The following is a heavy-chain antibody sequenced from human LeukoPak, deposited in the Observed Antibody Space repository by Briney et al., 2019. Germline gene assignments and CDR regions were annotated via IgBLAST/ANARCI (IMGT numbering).Heavy chain of an antibody. Sequence: GGSLRLSCAASGITVNTNYMSWVRQAPGKGLEWVSIIYSGGATFYADSVKGRFTISRETSKNTLWLQMNSLRAEDTAGYYCARLHYDVLTGPFDYWGQGTLVTVSS. CDR2: IYSGGAT. J-gene: IGHJ4*02. V-gene: IGHV3-66*04. D-gene: IGHD3-9*01. CDR1: GITVNTNY. CDR3: ARLHYDVLTGPFDY.